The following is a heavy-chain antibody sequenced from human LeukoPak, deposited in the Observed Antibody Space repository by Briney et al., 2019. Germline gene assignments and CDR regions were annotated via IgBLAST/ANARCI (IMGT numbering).Heavy chain of an antibody. CDR3: ARNLWFGESSDAFDM. Sequence: ASVKVSCKASGYSFTGHYMHWVRQAPGQGLEWMGWINPKSGGTNYAQKFQGGVTMTRDTSISTAYMDMSSLRSDDTAVYYCARNLWFGESSDAFDMWGQGTMVTVSS. D-gene: IGHD3-10*01. CDR2: INPKSGGT. V-gene: IGHV1-2*02. CDR1: GYSFTGHY. J-gene: IGHJ3*02.